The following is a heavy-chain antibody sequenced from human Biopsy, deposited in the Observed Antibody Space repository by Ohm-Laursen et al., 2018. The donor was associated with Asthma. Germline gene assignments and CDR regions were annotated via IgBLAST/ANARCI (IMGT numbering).Heavy chain of an antibody. Sequence: SSVKVSCKSLGGTFNTYVIGWVRQAPGQGLEWMGGINSVFGTTTYPQKFQDRVPITADDSTSTVYMELSSLRSEDTAVYYCARKAGSCISRTCYSLDLWGQGTLVTVSS. J-gene: IGHJ5*02. CDR2: INSVFGTT. D-gene: IGHD2-2*01. CDR1: GGTFNTYV. CDR3: ARKAGSCISRTCYSLDL. V-gene: IGHV1-69*01.